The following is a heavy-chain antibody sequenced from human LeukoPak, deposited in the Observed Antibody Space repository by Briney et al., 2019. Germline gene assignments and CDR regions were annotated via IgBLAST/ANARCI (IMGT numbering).Heavy chain of an antibody. CDR2: ISAGGGST. Sequence: PGGPPRLSCAASGFTFNSHIMSWVRQAPGKGLEWVSGISAGGGSTFYADSVKGRFAVSRDDSTSTLYLQVNSLRAEDSAVYYCATSQSGYYYAFDYWGQGILVTVSS. CDR3: ATSQSGYYYAFDY. V-gene: IGHV3-23*01. D-gene: IGHD3-22*01. J-gene: IGHJ4*02. CDR1: GFTFNSHI.